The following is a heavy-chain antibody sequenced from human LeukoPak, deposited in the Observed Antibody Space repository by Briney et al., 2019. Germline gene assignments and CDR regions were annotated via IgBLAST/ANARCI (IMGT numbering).Heavy chain of an antibody. CDR1: GGSISSSSYY. V-gene: IGHV4-39*01. D-gene: IGHD6-19*01. CDR2: IYYSGST. J-gene: IGHJ4*02. Sequence: SETLSLTCTVSGGSISSSSYYWGWIRQPPGKGLEWSGSIYYSGSTYYNPSLKSRVTISVDTSKNQFSLKLSSVTAADTAVYYCARHSSGWYDDYWGQGTLVTVSS. CDR3: ARHSSGWYDDY.